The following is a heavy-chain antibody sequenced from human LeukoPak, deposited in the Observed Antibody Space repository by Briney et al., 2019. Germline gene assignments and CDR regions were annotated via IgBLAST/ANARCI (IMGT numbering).Heavy chain of an antibody. CDR1: GGTFSTYA. D-gene: IGHD3-22*01. J-gene: IGHJ4*02. CDR2: IIPILGTA. CDR3: ASNTKYYEGSGHYVFDF. V-gene: IGHV1-69*13. Sequence: ASVKVSCKASGGTFSTYAISWVRQAPGQGLEWMGGIIPILGTAKYPQRFQGRVTITADEITSTAYMEQSSLTSEDTAVYYCASNTKYYEGSGHYVFDFWGQGTLVSVSS.